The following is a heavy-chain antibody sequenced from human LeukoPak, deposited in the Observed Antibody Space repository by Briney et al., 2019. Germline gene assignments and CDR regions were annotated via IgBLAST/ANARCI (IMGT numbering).Heavy chain of an antibody. V-gene: IGHV3-7*01. CDR1: GFTFSSYW. CDR3: ARAPYSGSWYSGYYYYYYMDV. Sequence: HPGGSLRLSCAASGFTFSSYWMSWVRQAPGKGLEWVANIKQDGSEKYYVDSVKGRFTISRDNAKNSLYLQMNSLRAEDTAVYYCARAPYSGSWYSGYYYYYYMDVWGKGTTVTVSS. J-gene: IGHJ6*03. CDR2: IKQDGSEK. D-gene: IGHD6-13*01.